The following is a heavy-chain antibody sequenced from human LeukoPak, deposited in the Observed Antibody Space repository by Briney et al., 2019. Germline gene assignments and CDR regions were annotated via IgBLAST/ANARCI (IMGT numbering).Heavy chain of an antibody. CDR1: GYTFTGYH. CDR3: ARPNGPYYNLFDR. J-gene: IGHJ5*02. CDR2: INPKTVTT. Sequence: GASVTVSCMASGYTFTGYHIYWVRQAPGQGREWMGWINPKTVTTNSTHKFPYTATLTTATSISTAYMALTNLRSDASAVYYCARPNGPYYNLFDRWGQRTLVTVSS. D-gene: IGHD2-8*01. V-gene: IGHV1-2*02.